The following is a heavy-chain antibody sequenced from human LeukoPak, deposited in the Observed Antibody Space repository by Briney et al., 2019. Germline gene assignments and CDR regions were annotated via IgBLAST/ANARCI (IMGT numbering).Heavy chain of an antibody. CDR3: ARMGAIAGASANPDY. CDR2: IYYSGST. CDR1: GGSISNYY. Sequence: PSETLSLTCTVSGGSISNYYWSWIRQPPGKGLEWIGYIYYSGSTDYSPSLKSRVTISVDTSKNQFSLKLSSVTAADTAVYYCARMGAIAGASANPDYWGQGTLVTVSS. D-gene: IGHD4/OR15-4a*01. V-gene: IGHV4-59*01. J-gene: IGHJ4*02.